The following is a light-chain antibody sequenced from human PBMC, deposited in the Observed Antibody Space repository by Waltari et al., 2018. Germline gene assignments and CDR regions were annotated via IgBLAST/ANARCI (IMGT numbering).Light chain of an antibody. CDR1: TNDLGSYNY. Sequence: SALTQPRSVSGSPGQSVTISCTGTTNDLGSYNYVSWYQQHPGKAPKLIILYFTRRPAGVPERLSGSKSGNTASLTISGLRAEDEAEYYCFSYAGSYTWVFGGGTKLTVV. J-gene: IGLJ3*02. CDR2: YFT. V-gene: IGLV2-11*01. CDR3: FSYAGSYTWV.